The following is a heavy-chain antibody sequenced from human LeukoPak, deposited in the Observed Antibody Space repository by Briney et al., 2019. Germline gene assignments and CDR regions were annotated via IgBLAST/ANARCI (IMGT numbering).Heavy chain of an antibody. D-gene: IGHD1-26*01. V-gene: IGHV4-59*08. CDR3: ARRLGATRPYFDY. Sequence: SETLSLTCTVSGGSISSYYWSWIRQPPGKGLEWIGYIYYSGSTNYNPSLKSRVTISVDTSKNQFSLKLSSVTAADTAVYYCARRLGATRPYFDYWGQGTLVTVSS. CDR2: IYYSGST. CDR1: GGSISSYY. J-gene: IGHJ4*02.